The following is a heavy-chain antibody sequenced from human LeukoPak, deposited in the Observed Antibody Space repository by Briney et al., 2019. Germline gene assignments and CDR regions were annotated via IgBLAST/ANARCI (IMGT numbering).Heavy chain of an antibody. CDR2: IYSSGGT. V-gene: IGHV4-4*07. D-gene: IGHD5-12*01. CDR3: AREQYSGYGAFDA. J-gene: IGHJ3*01. CDR1: GGSISSHY. Sequence: SETLSLTCTVSGGSISSHYWSWIRQPAGKGLEWIGRIYSSGGTNYNPSLKSRVTMSVDTSKNQFSLKLSSVTAADTAVYYCAREQYSGYGAFDAWGQGTMVIVSS.